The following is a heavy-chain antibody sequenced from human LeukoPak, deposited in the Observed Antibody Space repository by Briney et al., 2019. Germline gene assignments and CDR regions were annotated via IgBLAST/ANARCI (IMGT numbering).Heavy chain of an antibody. CDR3: ARGFSGSSDY. CDR1: GYTFTGYY. V-gene: IGHV1-8*03. Sequence: ASVKVSCKASGYTFTGYYMHWVRQAPGQGLEWMGWMNPNSGNTGYAQKFQGRVTITRNTSISTAYMELSSLRSEDTAVYYCARGFSGSSDYWGQGTLVTVSS. D-gene: IGHD3-3*01. CDR2: MNPNSGNT. J-gene: IGHJ4*02.